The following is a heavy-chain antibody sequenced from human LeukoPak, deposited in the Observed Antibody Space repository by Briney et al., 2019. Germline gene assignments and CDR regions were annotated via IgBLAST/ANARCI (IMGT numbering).Heavy chain of an antibody. CDR3: ARDGSPFDP. CDR1: GITFSSYE. CDR2: IYYSGST. Sequence: GSLRLSCAASGITFSSYEMNWIRQPPGKGLEWIGSIYYSGSTYYNPSLKSRVTISVDTSKNQFSLKLSSVTAADTAVYYCARDGSPFDPWGQGTLVTVSS. V-gene: IGHV4-39*02. J-gene: IGHJ5*02.